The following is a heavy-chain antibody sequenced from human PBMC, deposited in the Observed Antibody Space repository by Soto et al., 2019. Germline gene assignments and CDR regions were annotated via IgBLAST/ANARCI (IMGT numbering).Heavy chain of an antibody. J-gene: IGHJ6*02. Sequence: SETLSLTCAISGDGVSSNSAAWHWIRQSPSRGLELLGRTYCMSKWYNDYAVSVKSRITINPDTSKNQFSLQLNSVTPEDTAVYHCARERYYDFWSGYWMYYYYGMDVWGQRTTVTVS. D-gene: IGHD3-3*01. CDR2: TYCMSKWYN. CDR1: GDGVSSNSAA. V-gene: IGHV6-1*01. CDR3: ARERYYDFWSGYWMYYYYGMDV.